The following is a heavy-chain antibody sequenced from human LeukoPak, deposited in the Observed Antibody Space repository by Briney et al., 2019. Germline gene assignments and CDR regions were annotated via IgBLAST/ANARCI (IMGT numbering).Heavy chain of an antibody. CDR1: GYTFTSYD. CDR3: ARGTKPYRYCSSTSCRYYFDY. V-gene: IGHV1-8*01. Sequence: ASVTVSCKASGYTFTSYDINWLRQATGQGLEWMGWMNPNSGNTGYAQKFQGRVTMTRNTSISTAYMELSSLRSEDTAVYYCARGTKPYRYCSSTSCRYYFDYWGQGTLVTVSS. J-gene: IGHJ4*02. CDR2: MNPNSGNT. D-gene: IGHD2-2*01.